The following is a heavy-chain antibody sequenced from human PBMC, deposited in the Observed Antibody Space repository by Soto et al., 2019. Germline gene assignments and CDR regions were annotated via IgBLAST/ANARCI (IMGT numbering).Heavy chain of an antibody. CDR3: ARVFYGTPDAFDI. J-gene: IGHJ3*02. V-gene: IGHV4-31*03. Sequence: QVQLQESGPGLVKPSQTLSLTCTVSGGSISSGGYYWSWIRQHPGKGLEWIGYIYYSGSTYYNPSLKSRVTISVDTSKNHLSPKLSAVTAADTAVYYCARVFYGTPDAFDIWGQETMVAVSS. CDR2: IYYSGST. D-gene: IGHD1-1*01. CDR1: GGSISSGGYY.